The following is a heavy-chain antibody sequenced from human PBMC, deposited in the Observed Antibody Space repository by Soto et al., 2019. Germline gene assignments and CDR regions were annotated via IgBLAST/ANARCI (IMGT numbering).Heavy chain of an antibody. D-gene: IGHD6-13*01. CDR2: ISSSSSYI. V-gene: IGHV3-21*01. J-gene: IGHJ5*02. CDR1: GFTFSSYS. Sequence: GGSRSLSCSASGFTFSSYSMNWVRQAPGKGLEWVSSISSSSSYIYYADSVKGRFTISRDNAKNSLYLQMNSLRAEDTAVYYCARVSLTIAAAGIGPWGQGTLVTVSS. CDR3: ARVSLTIAAAGIGP.